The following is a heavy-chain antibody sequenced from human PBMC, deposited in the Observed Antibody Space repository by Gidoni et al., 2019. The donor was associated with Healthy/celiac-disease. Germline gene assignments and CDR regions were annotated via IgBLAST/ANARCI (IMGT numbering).Heavy chain of an antibody. Sequence: QVTLKESGPVLVKPTDTLTLTCTVSGFPRSNARMGVSGSGQSPGKALEWLAHIFSNEEQSYSTSRKSRLTSSNDTSKSQLVLTMTNMDPVDAARDYCARIRRDPYFDYWGQGTLVTVSS. CDR2: IFSNEEQ. V-gene: IGHV2-26*01. CDR3: ARIRRDPYFDY. J-gene: IGHJ4*02. CDR1: GFPRSNARMG.